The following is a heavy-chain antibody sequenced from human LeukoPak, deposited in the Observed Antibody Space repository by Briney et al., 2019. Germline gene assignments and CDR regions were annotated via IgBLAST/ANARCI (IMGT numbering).Heavy chain of an antibody. CDR3: ARSHSSDPPDLDY. Sequence: PGGSLRLSCTASGFTSTIYGMTWVRQAPGKGLEWVATISGTGARTYYADSAKGRFTISRDSSKNTVDLQMNSLRAEDTAVYYCARSHSSDPPDLDYWGQGTLVTVSS. CDR1: GFTSTIYG. D-gene: IGHD3-22*01. CDR2: ISGTGART. J-gene: IGHJ4*02. V-gene: IGHV3-23*01.